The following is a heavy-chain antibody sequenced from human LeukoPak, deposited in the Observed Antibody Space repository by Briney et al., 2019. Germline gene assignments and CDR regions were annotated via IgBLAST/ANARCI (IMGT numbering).Heavy chain of an antibody. Sequence: GESLRLSCAASGFTFSTYALSWVRQAPGKGLEWVSSIRGSDGSTYYADSVKGRFAISRDNSKNTLYLQMNSLRAEDTAVYYCARDLGASNCYWGQGTLVTVSS. CDR2: IRGSDGST. CDR3: ARDLGASNCY. CDR1: GFTFSTYA. D-gene: IGHD1-26*01. V-gene: IGHV3-23*01. J-gene: IGHJ4*02.